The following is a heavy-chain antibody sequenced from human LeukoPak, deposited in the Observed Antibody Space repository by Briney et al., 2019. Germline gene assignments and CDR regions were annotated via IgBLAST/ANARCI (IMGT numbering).Heavy chain of an antibody. CDR2: ISGSGGST. Sequence: GGSLRLSCAASGFTFSSYAMSWVRQAPGKGLEWVSAISGSGGSTYYADSVKGRFTISRDNSKNTLYLQMNSLRAEDTAVYYCATDQWLDYYYGMDVWGQGTTVTVSS. V-gene: IGHV3-23*01. J-gene: IGHJ6*02. CDR1: GFTFSSYA. D-gene: IGHD6-19*01. CDR3: ATDQWLDYYYGMDV.